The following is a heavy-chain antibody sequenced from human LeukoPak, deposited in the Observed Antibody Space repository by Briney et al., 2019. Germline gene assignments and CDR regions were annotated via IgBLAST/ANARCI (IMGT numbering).Heavy chain of an antibody. CDR2: ITWNSGSI. D-gene: IGHD2-21*01. Sequence: PGGSLRLSCAASGFTFDDYAMHWVRQAPGKGLEWVSGITWNSGSIGYADSVKGRFSISRDNSKNTLYLQMDSLRGEDTAVYYCAKDFRIGYSAHFDHWGQGALVTVSS. J-gene: IGHJ4*02. CDR3: AKDFRIGYSAHFDH. CDR1: GFTFDDYA. V-gene: IGHV3-9*01.